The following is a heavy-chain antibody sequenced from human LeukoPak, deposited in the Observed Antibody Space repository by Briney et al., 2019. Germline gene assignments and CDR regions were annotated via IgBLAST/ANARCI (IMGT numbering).Heavy chain of an antibody. CDR1: GFTFSSYS. CDR2: ISSSSDHI. Sequence: PGGSLRLSCAASGFTFSSYSMNWVRQAPGKGLEWVSSISSSSDHIAYAGSVKGRFTISRDNAKNALYLQVNSLRAEDTAVYYCARGIVPAAFDYWDQGTLVTVSS. V-gene: IGHV3-21*01. D-gene: IGHD2-2*01. CDR3: ARGIVPAAFDY. J-gene: IGHJ4*02.